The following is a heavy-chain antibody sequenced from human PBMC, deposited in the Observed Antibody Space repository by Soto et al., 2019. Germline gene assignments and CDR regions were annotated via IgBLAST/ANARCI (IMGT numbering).Heavy chain of an antibody. Sequence: ASVKVSCKASGYTFTSYYMHWVRQAPGQGLEWMGIINPSGGSTSYAQKIQGRVTMTRDTSTSTVYMELSSLRSEDTALYYCAADVATMEKHYYYYYMDVWGKGTTVTVSS. D-gene: IGHD3-10*01. J-gene: IGHJ6*03. CDR1: GYTFTSYY. V-gene: IGHV1-46*01. CDR3: AADVATMEKHYYYYYMDV. CDR2: INPSGGST.